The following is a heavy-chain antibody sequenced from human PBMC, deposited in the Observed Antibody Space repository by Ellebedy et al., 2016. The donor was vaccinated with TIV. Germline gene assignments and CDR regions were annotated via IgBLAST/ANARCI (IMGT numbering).Heavy chain of an antibody. CDR3: ARDLKGMTEAGNAY. Sequence: ASVKVSCKASGYTFTTYAMNWVRQAPGQGLEWMGWINTISGNPTYDQGFTGRFVFSLDTSVSTAFLQISSLKAEDTAVYYCARDLKGMTEAGNAYWGQGTLVTVSS. CDR2: INTISGNP. CDR1: GYTFTTYA. D-gene: IGHD6-13*01. J-gene: IGHJ1*01. V-gene: IGHV7-4-1*02.